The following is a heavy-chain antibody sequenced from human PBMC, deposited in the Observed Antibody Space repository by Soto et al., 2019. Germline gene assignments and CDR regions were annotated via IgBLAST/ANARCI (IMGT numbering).Heavy chain of an antibody. J-gene: IGHJ4*02. CDR3: TTGRYTFGLDS. V-gene: IGHV3-15*01. CDR1: GITFSDAW. Sequence: KTGGSLRLSCAASGITFSDAWMTWVRQVPGKGLEWVGRVKSIADAGTTTYAAPVKGRFSISRDDSNSTLFLQMNSLKIEDTAVYYCTTGRYTFGLDSWGQGMLVTVSS. CDR2: VKSIADAGTT. D-gene: IGHD3-16*01.